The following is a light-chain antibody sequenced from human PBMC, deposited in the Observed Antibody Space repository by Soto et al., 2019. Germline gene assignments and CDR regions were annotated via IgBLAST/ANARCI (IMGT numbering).Light chain of an antibody. CDR2: AAS. CDR3: QQYYSYPRSIT. CDR1: QTISSW. J-gene: IGKJ5*01. Sequence: DIQMTQSPATLSGSVGDRVTITCRASQTISSWLAWYQQKPGKAPKLLIYAASTLQSGVPSRFSGSGSGTDFTLTISCLQSEDFATYYCQQYYSYPRSITFGQGTRLEIK. V-gene: IGKV1-5*01.